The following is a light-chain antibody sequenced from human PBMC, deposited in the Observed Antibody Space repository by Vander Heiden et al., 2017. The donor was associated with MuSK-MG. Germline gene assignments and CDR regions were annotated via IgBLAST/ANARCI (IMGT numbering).Light chain of an antibody. CDR3: RQDDTCPWT. CDR2: RAS. V-gene: IGKV1-6*01. Sequence: AIQMTQSPSSLSASVGDRVTITCRASQAISNDVGWYQQRPGEAPKLLIYRASTLHSGVPSRFSGSGSGTEFTLTISSLQPEDFATYYCRQDDTCPWTFGQGTKVDIK. J-gene: IGKJ1*01. CDR1: QAISND.